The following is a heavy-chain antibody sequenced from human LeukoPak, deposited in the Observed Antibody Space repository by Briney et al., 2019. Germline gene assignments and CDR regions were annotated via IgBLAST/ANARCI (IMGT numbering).Heavy chain of an antibody. J-gene: IGHJ5*02. V-gene: IGHV1-69*05. CDR3: ARADYVWGSYRYKWFDP. CDR1: GGTFSSYA. D-gene: IGHD3-16*02. Sequence: GSSVKVSCKASGGTFSSYAISWARQAPGQGLEWMGGIIPIFGTANYAQKFQGRVTITTDESTSTAYMELSSLRSEDTAVCYCARADYVWGSYRYKWFDPWGQGTLVTVSS. CDR2: IIPIFGTA.